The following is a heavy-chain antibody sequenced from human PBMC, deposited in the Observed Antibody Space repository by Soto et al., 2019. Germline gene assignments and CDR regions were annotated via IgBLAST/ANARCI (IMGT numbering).Heavy chain of an antibody. CDR1: GDSVSSNSTA. V-gene: IGHV6-1*01. Sequence: QVQLQQSGPGLVKPSQTLSLTCAISGDSVSSNSTAWNWIRQSTSRGLEWLGRTYYRSKYYNDYAVSLNSRITINPDTSKNQFSLQLNSVTPEDTAVYYCARGPIGVTCTGVFDSWGQGTLVTVSS. D-gene: IGHD6-19*01. J-gene: IGHJ4*02. CDR3: ARGPIGVTCTGVFDS. CDR2: TYYRSKYYN.